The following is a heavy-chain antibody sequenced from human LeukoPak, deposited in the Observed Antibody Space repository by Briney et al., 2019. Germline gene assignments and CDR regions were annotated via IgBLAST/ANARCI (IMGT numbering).Heavy chain of an antibody. J-gene: IGHJ4*02. D-gene: IGHD3-3*01. Sequence: GGSLRLSCAASGFTISDCVMSWLRQAPGKGLEWVSTITAGGGSTYYGDSVEGRFTISRDNSKNTLYLQLNSLRADDTAVYYCGKDLPGITIFGALHYWGQGALVTVS. CDR3: GKDLPGITIFGALHY. CDR2: ITAGGGST. V-gene: IGHV3-23*01. CDR1: GFTISDCV.